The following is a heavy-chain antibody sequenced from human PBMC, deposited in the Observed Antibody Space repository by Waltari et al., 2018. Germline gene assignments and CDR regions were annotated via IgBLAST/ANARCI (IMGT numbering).Heavy chain of an antibody. J-gene: IGHJ3*02. CDR1: GYTFTSYG. D-gene: IGHD3-22*01. V-gene: IGHV1-18*01. Sequence: QVQLVQSGAEVKKPGASVKVSCKASGYTFTSYGISWVRQAPGQGLEWMGWISAYNGNTNYAQKLQGRVTMTTGTSTSTAYMELRSLRSDDTAVYYCARDTRVGGLYDSSGSEGFGAFDIWGQGTMVTVSS. CDR3: ARDTRVGGLYDSSGSEGFGAFDI. CDR2: ISAYNGNT.